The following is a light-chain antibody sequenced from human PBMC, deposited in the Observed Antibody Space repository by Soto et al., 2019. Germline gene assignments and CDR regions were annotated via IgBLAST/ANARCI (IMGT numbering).Light chain of an antibody. J-gene: IGKJ2*01. CDR2: WAS. V-gene: IGKV4-1*01. Sequence: DIVMTQSPDSLAVSLGERATINCKSSQSVIHTSNNKSYLAWYQQKAGQPPELLLYWASARDSGVPDRFSGSGSGTDFTLTISSLRAEDVAVYYCQQYYSTPRTFGQGTKVDIK. CDR3: QQYYSTPRT. CDR1: QSVIHTSNNKSY.